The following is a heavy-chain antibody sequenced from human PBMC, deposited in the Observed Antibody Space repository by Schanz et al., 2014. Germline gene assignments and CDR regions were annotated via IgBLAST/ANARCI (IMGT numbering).Heavy chain of an antibody. CDR3: ARGRRSSTLNYYMDV. CDR2: VFPNGIT. D-gene: IGHD2-2*01. CDR1: GGSFSGYY. J-gene: IGHJ6*03. Sequence: QVQLQQWGAGLLKPSETLSLTCGVFGGSFSGYYWSWIRQPAGKALEWVGRVFPNGITNYNPSLKSRVTISVDRSRNQFSLKLTSVTAADTAVYYCARGRRSSTLNYYMDVWGKGTTVTVSS. V-gene: IGHV4-59*10.